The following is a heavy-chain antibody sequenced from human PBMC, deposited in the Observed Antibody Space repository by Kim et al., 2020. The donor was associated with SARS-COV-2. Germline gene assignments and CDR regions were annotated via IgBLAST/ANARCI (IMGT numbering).Heavy chain of an antibody. CDR1: GGSISSSSYY. D-gene: IGHD1-26*01. V-gene: IGHV4-39*01. CDR3: AGVGATGVGGFDY. Sequence: SETLSLTCTVSGGSISSSSYYWGWIRQPPWKGLEWIGSIYYSGSTYYNPSLKSRVTISVDTSKNQFSLKLSSVTAADTAVYYCAGVGATGVGGFDYWGQGTLVTVSS. CDR2: IYYSGST. J-gene: IGHJ4*02.